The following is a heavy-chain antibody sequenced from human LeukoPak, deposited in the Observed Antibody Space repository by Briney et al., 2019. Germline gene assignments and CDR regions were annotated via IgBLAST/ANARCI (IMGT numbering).Heavy chain of an antibody. D-gene: IGHD2-15*01. Sequence: PGGSLRLSCAASGFTFSHAWMTWVRQAPGKGLEWVGRIKSKTDGRTTGYAAPVKGRFTISRDDSKNTLYLQMNSLKIEDTAVYYCTTEDIVVVVGAYDPWGQGTLVTDSS. J-gene: IGHJ5*02. CDR3: TTEDIVVVVGAYDP. V-gene: IGHV3-15*01. CDR2: IKSKTDGRTT. CDR1: GFTFSHAW.